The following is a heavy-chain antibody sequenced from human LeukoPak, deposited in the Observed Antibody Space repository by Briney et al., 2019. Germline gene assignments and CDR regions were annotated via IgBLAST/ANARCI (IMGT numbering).Heavy chain of an antibody. D-gene: IGHD6-13*01. Sequence: GGSLRLSCAASGFTFSTYWMSWDRQAPGKGLEWVGNIKQDGSEKYYVDSVKGRFTISRDNAKNSLYLQMNSLRAEDTAMYYCARDSAGNDYWGQGTLVTVSS. J-gene: IGHJ4*02. V-gene: IGHV3-7*01. CDR2: IKQDGSEK. CDR3: ARDSAGNDY. CDR1: GFTFSTYW.